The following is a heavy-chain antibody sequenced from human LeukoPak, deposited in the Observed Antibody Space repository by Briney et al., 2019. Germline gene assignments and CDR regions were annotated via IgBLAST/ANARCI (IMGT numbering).Heavy chain of an antibody. CDR1: GYSFSSYW. CDR2: IDPGDSET. D-gene: IGHD3-10*01. J-gene: IGHJ4*02. CDR3: ARQTSMGRSGDY. Sequence: GESLKISCKTSGYSFSSYWIGWVRQMPGEGLEWMGIIDPGDSETRNSPSFEGQVTISADKSISTAYLQWSSLKASDTAMYYCARQTSMGRSGDYWGQGTLVTVSA. V-gene: IGHV5-51*01.